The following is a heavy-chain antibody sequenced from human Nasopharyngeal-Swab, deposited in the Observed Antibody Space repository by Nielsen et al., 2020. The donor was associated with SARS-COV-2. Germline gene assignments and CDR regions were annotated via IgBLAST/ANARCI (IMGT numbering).Heavy chain of an antibody. CDR1: GGSFSGYH. CDR2: INHSGST. CDR3: ARGPEDLGYCSGGSCYESAFDI. J-gene: IGHJ3*02. D-gene: IGHD2-15*01. Sequence: GSLRLSCAVYGGSFSGYHWSWIRQPPGKGLEWIGEINHSGSTDYTPSLKSRVTISVDTSKNHFSLKLSSVTAADTAVYYCARGPEDLGYCSGGSCYESAFDIWGQGTLVTVSS. V-gene: IGHV4-34*01.